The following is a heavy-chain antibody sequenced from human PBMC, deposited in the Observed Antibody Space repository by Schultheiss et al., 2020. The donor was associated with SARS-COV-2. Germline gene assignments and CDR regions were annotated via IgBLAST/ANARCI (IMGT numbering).Heavy chain of an antibody. CDR3: ASFRGADYGMDV. V-gene: IGHV3-48*04. Sequence: GESLKISCAASGFTFSSYAMHWVRQAPGKGLEWVSYISSSGSTIYYADSVKGRFTISRDNAKNSLYLQMNSLRAEDTAVYYCASFRGADYGMDVWGQGTTVTVSS. CDR1: GFTFSSYA. CDR2: ISSSGSTI. D-gene: IGHD1-26*01. J-gene: IGHJ6*02.